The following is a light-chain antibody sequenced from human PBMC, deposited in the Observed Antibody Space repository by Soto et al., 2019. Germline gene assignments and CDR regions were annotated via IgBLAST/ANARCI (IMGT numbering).Light chain of an antibody. CDR3: QQRSNWPLLT. Sequence: EIVLTQSPATLSLSPGERATLSCRASQSVSNYLAWYQQKPGQAPRLLIYDASNRATGIPARFRGRGSGTDFTLTISSLEPEDFAVYYCQQRSNWPLLTFGGGTKVEIK. J-gene: IGKJ4*01. V-gene: IGKV3-11*01. CDR2: DAS. CDR1: QSVSNY.